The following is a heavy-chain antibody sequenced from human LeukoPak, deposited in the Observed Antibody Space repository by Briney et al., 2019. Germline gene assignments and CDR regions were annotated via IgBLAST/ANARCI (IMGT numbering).Heavy chain of an antibody. V-gene: IGHV4-39*07. J-gene: IGHJ4*02. CDR1: GGSISSSSYY. Sequence: SETLSLTCTVSGGSISSSSYYWGWIRQPPGKGLEWIGSIYYSGSTYYNPSLKSRVTISVDTSKNQFSLKLSSVTAADTAVYYCARGGGWLGGYYFDYWGQGTLVTVSS. CDR3: ARGGGWLGGYYFDY. CDR2: IYYSGST. D-gene: IGHD5-24*01.